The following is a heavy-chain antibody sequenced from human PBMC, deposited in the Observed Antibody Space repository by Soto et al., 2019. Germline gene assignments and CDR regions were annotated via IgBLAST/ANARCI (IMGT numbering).Heavy chain of an antibody. V-gene: IGHV1-69*13. CDR2: IIPIFGTA. Sequence: ASVKVSCKASGGTFSSYAISWVRQAPGQGLEWMGGIIPIFGTANYAQKFQGRVTITADESTSTAYMELSSLRSEDTAVYYCARSVEVGEYGPTQHDAFDIWGQGTMVTVSS. D-gene: IGHD3-16*01. J-gene: IGHJ3*02. CDR3: ARSVEVGEYGPTQHDAFDI. CDR1: GGTFSSYA.